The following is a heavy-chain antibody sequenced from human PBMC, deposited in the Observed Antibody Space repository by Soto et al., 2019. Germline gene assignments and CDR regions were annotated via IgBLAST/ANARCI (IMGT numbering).Heavy chain of an antibody. J-gene: IGHJ4*02. D-gene: IGHD2-21*02. CDR1: GFTFSSYA. CDR2: ISGSGGST. CDR3: AKDLRQPTEIYYFDY. V-gene: IGHV3-23*01. Sequence: GGSLRLSCAASGFTFSSYAMSWVRQAPGKGLEWVSAISGSGGSTYYADSVKGRFTISRDNSKNTLYLQMNSLRAEDTAVYYCAKDLRQPTEIYYFDYWGQGTLVTVSS.